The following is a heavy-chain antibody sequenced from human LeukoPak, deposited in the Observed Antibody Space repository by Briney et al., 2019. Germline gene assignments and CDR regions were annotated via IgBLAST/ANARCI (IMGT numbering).Heavy chain of an antibody. D-gene: IGHD6-13*01. V-gene: IGHV4-59*01. CDR2: IYYSGST. J-gene: IGHJ5*02. CDR1: GGSISSYY. Sequence: NPSETLSLTCTVSGGSISSYYWSWLRQPPGKGLEWIGYIYYSGSTNYNPSLKSRVTISVDTSKNQFSLKLSSVTAADTAVYYCARDGQPGWFDPWGQGTLVTVSS. CDR3: ARDGQPGWFDP.